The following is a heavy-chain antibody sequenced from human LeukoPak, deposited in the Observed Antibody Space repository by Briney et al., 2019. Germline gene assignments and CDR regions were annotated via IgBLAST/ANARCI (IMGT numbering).Heavy chain of an antibody. CDR1: GFTFTSYW. V-gene: IGHV3-74*01. CDR2: INSDGSST. CDR3: ARGSRVGAPGSWFDP. J-gene: IGHJ5*02. D-gene: IGHD2-15*01. Sequence: HPGGSLRLSCAASGFTFTSYWMLWVRQGKGLVWVSRINSDGSSTAYADSVKGRFTISRDNAKNTLYLQMNSLRAEDTAVYYCARGSRVGAPGSWFDPWGQGTLVTVSA.